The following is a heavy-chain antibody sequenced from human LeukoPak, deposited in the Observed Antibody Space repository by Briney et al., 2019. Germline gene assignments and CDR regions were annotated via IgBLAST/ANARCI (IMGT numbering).Heavy chain of an antibody. V-gene: IGHV3-30*18. CDR3: AKDRYGYYYGMDV. J-gene: IGHJ6*04. D-gene: IGHD5-18*01. CDR2: ISYDGSNK. Sequence: GGSLILSCAASGFTFSSYGMHWVRQAPGKGLEWVAVISYDGSNKYYADSVKGRFTIPRDNSKNTLCLQMNSLRAEDTAVYYCAKDRYGYYYGMDVWGKGTTVTVSS. CDR1: GFTFSSYG.